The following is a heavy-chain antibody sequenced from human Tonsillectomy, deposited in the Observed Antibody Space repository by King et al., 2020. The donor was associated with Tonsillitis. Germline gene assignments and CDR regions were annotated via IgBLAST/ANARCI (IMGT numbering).Heavy chain of an antibody. CDR3: AKDPSIAARPDYFDY. CDR2: ISYDGSNK. V-gene: IGHV3-30*18. D-gene: IGHD6-6*01. CDR1: GFTFSSYG. J-gene: IGHJ4*02. Sequence: VQLVESGGGVVQPGRSLRLSCAASGFTFSSYGMHWVRQAPGKGLEWVAIISYDGSNKYYADSVKGRFTISRDNSKNTLYLQMNSLRAEDTAVYYCAKDPSIAARPDYFDYWGQGTLVTVSS.